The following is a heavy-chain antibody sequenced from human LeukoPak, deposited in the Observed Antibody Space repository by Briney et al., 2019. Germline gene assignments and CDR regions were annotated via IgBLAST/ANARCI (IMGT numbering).Heavy chain of an antibody. CDR3: ARDLSSAITSALVLDV. V-gene: IGHV3-9*01. Sequence: GGSLRLPCTVSGFTFDDYAMHWARHTPGKGLEWVAGITWNRDNIGYGDSVKGRFTISRDNVKNVLYLQMNSLRPEDTALYYCARDLSSAITSALVLDVWGQGTTVTVS. CDR2: ITWNRDNI. J-gene: IGHJ6*02. D-gene: IGHD3-22*01. CDR1: GFTFDDYA.